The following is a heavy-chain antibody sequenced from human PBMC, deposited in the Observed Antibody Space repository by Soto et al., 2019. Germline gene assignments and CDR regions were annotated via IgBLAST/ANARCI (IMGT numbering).Heavy chain of an antibody. D-gene: IGHD3-3*01. CDR1: GFTFSSYG. CDR2: IWYDGSNK. V-gene: IGHV3-33*01. CDR3: AGQQLRFLECSMDV. J-gene: IGHJ6*02. Sequence: QVQLVESGGGVVQPGRSLRLSCAASGFTFSSYGMHWVRQAPGKGLEWVAVIWYDGSNKYYADSVKGRFTISRDNSKNTLYLQMNSLRAEDTAVYYCAGQQLRFLECSMDVWGQGTTVTVSS.